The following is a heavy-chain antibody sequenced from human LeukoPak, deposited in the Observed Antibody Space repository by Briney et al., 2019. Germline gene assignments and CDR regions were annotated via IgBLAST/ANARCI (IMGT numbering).Heavy chain of an antibody. V-gene: IGHV4-59*08. J-gene: IGHJ4*02. CDR3: ARHAYYYDSSGFKPPYFVY. CDR1: GGSIRSYY. Sequence: SETLSLTCTVSGGSIRSYYWSWIRQPPGKGLEWIGYIYYSGSTNYNPSLKSRVTISVDTSKNQFSLKLSSVTAADTAVYYCARHAYYYDSSGFKPPYFVYWGQGTLVTVSS. CDR2: IYYSGST. D-gene: IGHD3-22*01.